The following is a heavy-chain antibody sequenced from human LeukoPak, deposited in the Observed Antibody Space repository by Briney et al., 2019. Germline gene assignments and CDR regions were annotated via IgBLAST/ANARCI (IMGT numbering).Heavy chain of an antibody. V-gene: IGHV3-21*01. CDR1: GFILSIYG. D-gene: IGHD3-3*01. Sequence: PGGSLRLSCATSGFILSIYGMHWVRQAPGKGLEWVSSISSSSSYIYYADSVKGRFTISRDNAKNSLYLQMNSLRAEDTAVYYCARAYYDFWSGYSADAFDIWGQGTMVTVSS. CDR2: ISSSSSYI. CDR3: ARAYYDFWSGYSADAFDI. J-gene: IGHJ3*02.